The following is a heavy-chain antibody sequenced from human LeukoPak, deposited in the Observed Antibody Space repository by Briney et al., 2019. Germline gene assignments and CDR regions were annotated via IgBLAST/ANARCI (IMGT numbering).Heavy chain of an antibody. J-gene: IGHJ5*02. Sequence: GASVKVSCRASGYTFTRHGLSWVRQAPGQGLEWMGGIIPIFGTANYAQKFQGRVTITADKSTSTAYMELSSLRSEDTAVYYCARDSSGWYGRPGWFDPWGQGTLVTVSS. V-gene: IGHV1-69*06. CDR2: IIPIFGTA. CDR1: GYTFTRHG. D-gene: IGHD6-19*01. CDR3: ARDSSGWYGRPGWFDP.